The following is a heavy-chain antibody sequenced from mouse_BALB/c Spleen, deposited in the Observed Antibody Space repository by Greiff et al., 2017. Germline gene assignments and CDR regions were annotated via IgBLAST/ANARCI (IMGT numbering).Heavy chain of an antibody. CDR1: GFTFTDYY. Sequence: EVHLVESGGGLVQPGGSLRLSCATSGFTFTDYYMSWVRQPPGKALEWLGFIRNKANGYTTEYSASVKGRFTISRDNSQSILYLQMNTLRAEDSATYYCARDPVLRLRSYAMDYWGQGTSVTVSS. CDR2: IRNKANGYTT. J-gene: IGHJ4*01. CDR3: ARDPVLRLRSYAMDY. D-gene: IGHD1-2*01. V-gene: IGHV7-3*02.